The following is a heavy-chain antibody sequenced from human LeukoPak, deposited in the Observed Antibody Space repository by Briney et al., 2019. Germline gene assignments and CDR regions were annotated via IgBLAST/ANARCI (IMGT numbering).Heavy chain of an antibody. CDR2: IYWNDDK. V-gene: IGHV2-5*01. J-gene: IGHJ4*02. CDR3: AHRSQVLVGATALYYFDY. CDR1: GFSLSTSGVG. D-gene: IGHD1-26*01. Sequence: SGPTLVNPTQTLTLTCTFSGFSLSTSGVGVGWIRQPPGKALEWLALIYWNDDKRYSPSLKSRLTITKDTSKNQVVLTMTNTDPVDTATYYCAHRSQVLVGATALYYFDYWGQGTLVTVSS.